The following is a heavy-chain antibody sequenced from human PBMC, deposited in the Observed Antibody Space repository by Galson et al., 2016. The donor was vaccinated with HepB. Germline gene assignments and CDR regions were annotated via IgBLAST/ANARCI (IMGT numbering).Heavy chain of an antibody. CDR1: GFSLSTSGMC. Sequence: PALVKPTQTLTLTRTLSGFSLSTSGMCVSWIRQPPGKALEWLAPIDWEDDKYYSTSLKTRLTISKDTSKNQVVLTMTNMDPVDTATYYCARSPAYYYDSSGYYQVDYFDYWGQGTLVTVSS. CDR2: IDWEDDK. V-gene: IGHV2-70*01. CDR3: ARSPAYYYDSSGYYQVDYFDY. D-gene: IGHD3-22*01. J-gene: IGHJ4*02.